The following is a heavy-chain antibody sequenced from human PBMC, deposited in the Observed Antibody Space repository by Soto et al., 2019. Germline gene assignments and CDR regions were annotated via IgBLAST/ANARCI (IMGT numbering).Heavy chain of an antibody. V-gene: IGHV4-34*01. CDR2: ISHDGGT. D-gene: IGHD3-3*01. CDR1: GGSFDDFY. CDR3: AKVAKSGVVIEYFDS. J-gene: IGHJ4*02. Sequence: SETLSLTCAFYGGSFDDFYWSWVRQSPGKGLEWVGEISHDGGTNYSPSLASRASISVDTSKNQFSLHLRSVTAADTAVYYCAKVAKSGVVIEYFDSWGQGSVVTVSS.